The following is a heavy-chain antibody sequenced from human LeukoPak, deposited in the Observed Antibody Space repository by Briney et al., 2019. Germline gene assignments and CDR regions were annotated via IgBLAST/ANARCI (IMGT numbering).Heavy chain of an antibody. CDR2: INPNSGGT. V-gene: IGHV1-2*02. CDR3: ARDPYSSTWTGNWFDP. Sequence: GASVKVSCKASGYTFTGYYMHWVRQAPGQGLEWMGWINPNSGGTNYAQKFQGRVTMTRDTSTSTVYMDLSSLRSEDTAVYYCARDPYSSTWTGNWFDPWGQGTLVTVSS. J-gene: IGHJ5*02. CDR1: GYTFTGYY. D-gene: IGHD6-13*01.